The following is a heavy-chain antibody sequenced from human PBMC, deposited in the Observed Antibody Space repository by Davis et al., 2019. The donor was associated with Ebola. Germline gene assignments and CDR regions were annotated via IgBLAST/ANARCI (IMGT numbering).Heavy chain of an antibody. CDR2: IYYTGNT. V-gene: IGHV4-38-2*01. CDR3: ARTTGDWYFDL. D-gene: IGHD1-1*01. J-gene: IGHJ2*01. CDR1: GFPVSRYY. Sequence: PSETLSLTFAASGFPVSRYYWSWIRQSPGQPLDPVASIYYTGNTYSMPSLESRLTISVDTSKNQFSLKLRYVTAADTAVYYCARTTGDWYFDLWGRGTLVTVSS.